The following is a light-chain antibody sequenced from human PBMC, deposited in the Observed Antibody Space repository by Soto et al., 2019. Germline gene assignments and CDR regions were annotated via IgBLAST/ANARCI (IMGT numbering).Light chain of an antibody. CDR1: KLGNKY. Sequence: SYELTQPPSVSLSPGQTASITCSGDKLGNKYACWYQQKPGQSPVLVIYQDNKRPSGIPERFSGSHSGNTATLTISGTQAVDEVGYYCQAWDSSTVVFGGGTKLTVL. CDR2: QDN. CDR3: QAWDSSTVV. J-gene: IGLJ2*01. V-gene: IGLV3-1*01.